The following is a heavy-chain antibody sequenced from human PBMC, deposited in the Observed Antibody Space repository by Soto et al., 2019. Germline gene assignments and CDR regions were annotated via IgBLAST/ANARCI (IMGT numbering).Heavy chain of an antibody. CDR1: GFTFSSYA. CDR3: ARAGGVVVISGAFDI. CDR2: ISYDGSNK. J-gene: IGHJ3*02. Sequence: QVQLVESGGGVVQPGRSLRLSCAASGFTFSSYAMHWVRQAPGKGLEWVAVISYDGSNKYYADSVKGRFTISRDNSKNTLYLQMNSLRAEDTAVYYCARAGGVVVISGAFDIWGQGTMVTVS. D-gene: IGHD3-22*01. V-gene: IGHV3-30-3*01.